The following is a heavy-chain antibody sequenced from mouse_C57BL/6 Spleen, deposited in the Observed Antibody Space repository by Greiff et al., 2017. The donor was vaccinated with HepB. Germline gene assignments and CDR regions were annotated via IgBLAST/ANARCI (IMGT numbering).Heavy chain of an antibody. V-gene: IGHV1-50*01. CDR1: GYTFTSYW. J-gene: IGHJ1*03. Sequence: QVQLQQPGAELVKPGASVKLSCKASGYTFTSYWMQWVKQRPGQGLEWIGEIDPSDSYTNYNQKFKGKATLTVDTSSSTAYMQLSSPTSEDSAVYYCARSLPPGYFDVWGTGTTVTVSS. CDR2: IDPSDSYT. CDR3: ARSLPPGYFDV.